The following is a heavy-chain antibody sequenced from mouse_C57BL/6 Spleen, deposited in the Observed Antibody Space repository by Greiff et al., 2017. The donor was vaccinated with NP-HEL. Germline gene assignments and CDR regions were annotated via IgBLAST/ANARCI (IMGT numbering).Heavy chain of an antibody. V-gene: IGHV1-59*01. D-gene: IGHD2-4*01. CDR2: IDPSDSYT. CDR1: GYTFTSYW. J-gene: IGHJ2*01. CDR3: AKDYDYDEGSRRGYFDY. Sequence: QVQLQQSGAELVRPGTSVKLSCKASGYTFTSYWMHWVKQRPGQGLEWIGVIDPSDSYTNYNQKFKGKATLTVDTSSSTAYMQLSSLTSEDSAVYYCAKDYDYDEGSRRGYFDYWGQGTTLTVSS.